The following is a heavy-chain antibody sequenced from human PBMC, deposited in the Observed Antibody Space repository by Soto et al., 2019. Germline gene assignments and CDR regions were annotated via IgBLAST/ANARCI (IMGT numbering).Heavy chain of an antibody. Sequence: GGSLRLSCAASRFTFSSYAMTWVRQAPGKGLEWVSGFSGGGSTYYADSVKGRFTISRDNSKNTLYLQMNSLRAEDTAVYYCAKALYSGSYHAFDYWGQGTLVTVSS. V-gene: IGHV3-23*01. J-gene: IGHJ4*02. D-gene: IGHD1-26*01. CDR2: FSGGGST. CDR3: AKALYSGSYHAFDY. CDR1: RFTFSSYA.